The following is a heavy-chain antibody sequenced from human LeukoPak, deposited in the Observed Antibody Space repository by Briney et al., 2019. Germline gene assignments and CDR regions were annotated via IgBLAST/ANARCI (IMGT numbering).Heavy chain of an antibody. CDR1: GFTFSDFY. V-gene: IGHV3-11*06. Sequence: GGSLRLSCAASGFTFSDFYMSWIRQAPGKGLESVSYISGDSSNTNYADSVKGRFTISRDNSRNTLYLQVNSLRAEDTAVYYCARDRYSSMWSVFEYWGQGALVTVSS. CDR3: ARDRYSSMWSVFEY. CDR2: ISGDSSNT. J-gene: IGHJ4*02. D-gene: IGHD6-13*01.